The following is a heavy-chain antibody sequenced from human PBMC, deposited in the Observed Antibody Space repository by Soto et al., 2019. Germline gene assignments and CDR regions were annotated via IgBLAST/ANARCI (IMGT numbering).Heavy chain of an antibody. D-gene: IGHD3-9*01. Sequence: GGSLRLSCAASGFTFSSYAMSWVRQAPGKGLEWVSAISGSGGSTYYADSVKGRFTISRDNSKNTLYLQMNSLRAEDTAVYYCARVDYDSLTGYYNSYYYYMDVWGKGTTVTVSS. J-gene: IGHJ6*03. V-gene: IGHV3-23*01. CDR3: ARVDYDSLTGYYNSYYYYMDV. CDR2: ISGSGGST. CDR1: GFTFSSYA.